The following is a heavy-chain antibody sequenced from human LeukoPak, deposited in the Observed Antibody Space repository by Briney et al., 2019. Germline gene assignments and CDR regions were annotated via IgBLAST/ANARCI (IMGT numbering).Heavy chain of an antibody. Sequence: GRSLRLSCAASGFSSDTYAMHWVRQAPGQGLEWVALIWHDGSHKFYSNSVRGQFTISRDNSKNTVYLQMNNLRPDDTAVYYCAREIFGPGSYPDFWGQGTLVTVSS. CDR2: IWHDGSHK. CDR3: AREIFGPGSYPDF. J-gene: IGHJ4*02. CDR1: GFSSDTYA. D-gene: IGHD3-10*01. V-gene: IGHV3-33*01.